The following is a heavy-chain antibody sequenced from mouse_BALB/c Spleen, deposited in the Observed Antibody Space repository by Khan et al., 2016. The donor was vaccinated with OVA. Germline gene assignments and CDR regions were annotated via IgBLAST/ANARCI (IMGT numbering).Heavy chain of an antibody. CDR2: KPYSGSP. CDR3: ASEHGRYDAMDY. CDR1: GYSITSDYA. V-gene: IGHV3-2*02. J-gene: IGHJ4*01. Sequence: EVQLQESGPGLVKPSQSLSLTCTVTGYSITSDYAWNWIRQLPGNKLECMGFKPYSGSPTYNQSFKSRISITRDTSNNMVFLQLNSVTTEDTATYYCASEHGRYDAMDYWGQGTSVTVSA.